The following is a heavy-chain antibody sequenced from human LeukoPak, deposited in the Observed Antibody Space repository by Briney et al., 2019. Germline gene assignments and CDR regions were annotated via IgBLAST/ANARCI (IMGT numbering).Heavy chain of an antibody. J-gene: IGHJ6*03. V-gene: IGHV4-59*01. CDR3: ARSGGTYRYYYYMDV. D-gene: IGHD1-26*01. CDR1: GGSISSYY. Sequence: PSETLSLTCTVSGGSISSYYWSWIRQPPGKGLEWIGYIYYSGSTNYNPSLKSRVTISADTSKNQFSLKLSSVTAADTAVYYCARSGGTYRYYYYMDVWGKGTAVTVSS. CDR2: IYYSGST.